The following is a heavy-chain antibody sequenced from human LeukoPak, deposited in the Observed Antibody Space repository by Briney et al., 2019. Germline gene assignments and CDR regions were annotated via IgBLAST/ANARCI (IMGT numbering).Heavy chain of an antibody. CDR1: GGTFSSYA. V-gene: IGHV1-69*05. D-gene: IGHD3-22*01. J-gene: IGHJ4*02. Sequence: ASVKVSCKASGGTFSSYAISWVRQAPGQGLEWMGGIIPIFGTANYAQKFQGRVTITTDESTSTAYMELSSLRSEDTAVYYCARDRYYYDSSGYYTPYYFDYWGQGTLVTVSS. CDR3: ARDRYYYDSSGYYTPYYFDY. CDR2: IIPIFGTA.